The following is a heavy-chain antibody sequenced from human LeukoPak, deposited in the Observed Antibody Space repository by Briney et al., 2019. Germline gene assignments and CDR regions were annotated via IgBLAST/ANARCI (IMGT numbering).Heavy chain of an antibody. J-gene: IGHJ4*02. V-gene: IGHV1-69*13. CDR1: GGTFSSYA. D-gene: IGHD4-23*01. CDR2: IIPIFGTA. Sequence: SVKVSCKASGGTFSSYAISWVRQAPGQGLEWMGGIIPIFGTANYAQKFQGRVTITADESTSTAYMELSSLRSEDTAVYYCAGDSFNYGGNSGTDYWGQGTLVTVSS. CDR3: AGDSFNYGGNSGTDY.